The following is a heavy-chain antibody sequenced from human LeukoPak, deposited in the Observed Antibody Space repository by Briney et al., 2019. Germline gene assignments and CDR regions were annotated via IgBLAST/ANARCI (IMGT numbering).Heavy chain of an antibody. J-gene: IGHJ3*02. D-gene: IGHD3-9*01. Sequence: SETLSLTCTVSGGSISSSSYYWGWIRQPPGKGLEWIGSIYYSGSTYYNPSLRSRVTISVDTSKNQFSLKLSSVTAADTAVYYCARHKGGYYDILTGYLGSAFDIWGQGTMVTVSS. CDR3: ARHKGGYYDILTGYLGSAFDI. CDR2: IYYSGST. V-gene: IGHV4-39*01. CDR1: GGSISSSSYY.